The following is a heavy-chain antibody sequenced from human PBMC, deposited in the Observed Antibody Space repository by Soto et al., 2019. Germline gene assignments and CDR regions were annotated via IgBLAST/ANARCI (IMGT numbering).Heavy chain of an antibody. J-gene: IGHJ4*02. V-gene: IGHV4-59*01. CDR1: GGSISSYY. CDR2: IYYSGST. D-gene: IGHD3-22*01. Sequence: SETLSLTCTVSGGSISSYYGSWIRQPPGKGLEWIGYIYYSGSTNYNPSLKSRVTISKDTSKSQVVLTMTNMDPVDTATYYCARIPDYYYDSSGIDYWGQGTLVTVSS. CDR3: ARIPDYYYDSSGIDY.